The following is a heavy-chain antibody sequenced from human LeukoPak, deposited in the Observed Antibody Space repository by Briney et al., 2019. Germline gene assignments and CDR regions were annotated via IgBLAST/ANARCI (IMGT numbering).Heavy chain of an antibody. J-gene: IGHJ6*03. CDR2: IYYSGST. Sequence: SETLSLTRTVSGGSISSHYWSWIRQPPGKGLEWIGYIYYSGSTNYNPSLKSRVTISVDTSKNQFSLKLSSVTAADTAVYYCARDLRGIAAAGDYYYYYMDVRGKGTTVTVPS. CDR1: GGSISSHY. CDR3: ARDLRGIAAAGDYYYYYMDV. D-gene: IGHD6-13*01. V-gene: IGHV4-59*11.